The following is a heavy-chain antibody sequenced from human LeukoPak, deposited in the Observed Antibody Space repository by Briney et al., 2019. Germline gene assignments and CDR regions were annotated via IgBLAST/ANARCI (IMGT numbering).Heavy chain of an antibody. Sequence: PSETLSLTCTVSGASISSGDYYWSWIRQPPGKGLEWIGYIYYSGSTYYNPSLKSRVTISVDTSKNQFSLRLSSVTAADTAMYYCARDLTASDAFDILGQGTMVTVSS. V-gene: IGHV4-30-4*08. CDR2: IYYSGST. D-gene: IGHD2-21*02. J-gene: IGHJ3*02. CDR1: GASISSGDYY. CDR3: ARDLTASDAFDI.